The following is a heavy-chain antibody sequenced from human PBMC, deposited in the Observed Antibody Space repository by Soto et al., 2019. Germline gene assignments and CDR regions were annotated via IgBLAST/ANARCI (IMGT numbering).Heavy chain of an antibody. CDR2: INGDETST. Sequence: EVQLVESGGGLVQPGGSLRLSCAASGFTFTSYWMHWVRQAPGKGLVWVSRINGDETSTSYADSVKGRFTISRDNAKQTVYLQMGRLRAEDTAVYYCARAGDYNQYGMDVWRQGTIVTVS. V-gene: IGHV3-74*01. J-gene: IGHJ6*02. D-gene: IGHD1-26*01. CDR3: ARAGDYNQYGMDV. CDR1: GFTFTSYW.